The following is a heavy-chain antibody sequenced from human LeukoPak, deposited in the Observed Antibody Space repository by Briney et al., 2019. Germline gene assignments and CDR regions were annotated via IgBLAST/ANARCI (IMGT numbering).Heavy chain of an antibody. CDR3: ARGTYYYFDH. CDR2: LSFDGSIK. CDR1: GFTFSSYG. D-gene: IGHD1-26*01. J-gene: IGHJ4*02. V-gene: IGHV3-30*03. Sequence: GGSLRLSCAASGFTFSSYGMHWVRQAPGKGLEWMAFLSFDGSIKYYADSLRGRFTISRDNSKNTLYLQMNSLRADDTAVYYCARGTYYYFDHWGQGTLVTVSS.